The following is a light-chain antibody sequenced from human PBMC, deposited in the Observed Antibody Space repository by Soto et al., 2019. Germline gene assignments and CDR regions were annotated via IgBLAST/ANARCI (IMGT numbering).Light chain of an antibody. V-gene: IGKV3-15*01. Sequence: EIVMTQSPATLSVSPGERATLSCRASQSVSSNLAWYQQKPGQAPRLLIYGASTRATGIPARFSGSGSGTEFNLTISSLQSEDFAVYHCQQYNNWPPIFTFGPGTKVDIK. J-gene: IGKJ3*01. CDR1: QSVSSN. CDR3: QQYNNWPPIFT. CDR2: GAS.